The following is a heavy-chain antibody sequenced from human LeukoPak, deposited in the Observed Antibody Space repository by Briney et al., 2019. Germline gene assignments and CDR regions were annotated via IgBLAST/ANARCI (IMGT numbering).Heavy chain of an antibody. CDR2: ISDIGGTT. V-gene: IGHV3-23*01. Sequence: GGSLRLSCVDSGFTFNSYAMSWVRQVPGKGLEWVSGISDIGGTTYYTDSVKGRFTISRDNSKNTLYLQMNSLRVEDTAIYYCASRQGLGWHYVNWGQGTLVTVPS. J-gene: IGHJ4*02. D-gene: IGHD3-10*02. CDR3: ASRQGLGWHYVN. CDR1: GFTFNSYA.